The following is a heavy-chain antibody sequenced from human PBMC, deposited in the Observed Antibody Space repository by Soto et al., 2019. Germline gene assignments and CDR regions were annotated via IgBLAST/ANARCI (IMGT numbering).Heavy chain of an antibody. J-gene: IGHJ6*02. Sequence: GASVKVSCKASGGTFSSYAISWVRQAPGQGLEWMGGIIPIFGTANYAQKFQGRVTITADESTSTAYMELSSLRSEDTAAYYCASSVAKYYYYGMDVWGQGTTVTVSS. V-gene: IGHV1-69*13. CDR2: IIPIFGTA. CDR3: ASSVAKYYYYGMDV. D-gene: IGHD5-12*01. CDR1: GGTFSSYA.